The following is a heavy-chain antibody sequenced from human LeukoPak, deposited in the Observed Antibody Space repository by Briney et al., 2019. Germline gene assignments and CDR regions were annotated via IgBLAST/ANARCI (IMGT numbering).Heavy chain of an antibody. D-gene: IGHD2-15*01. CDR2: IYYSGRT. V-gene: IGHV4-39*07. CDR3: ARDSLSYCSGGSCYGGYNWFDP. J-gene: IGHJ5*02. Sequence: SETLSLPCTVSCDSISSSSYYWGWIRQPPGKGLEWIGRIYYSGRTRYNPSLKSRLTISVDTSKNQFSLKLSSVTAADTAVYYCARDSLSYCSGGSCYGGYNWFDPWGQGTLVTVSS. CDR1: CDSISSSSYY.